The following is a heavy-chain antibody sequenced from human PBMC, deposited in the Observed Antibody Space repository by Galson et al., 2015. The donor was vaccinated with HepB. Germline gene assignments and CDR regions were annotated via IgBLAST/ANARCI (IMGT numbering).Heavy chain of an antibody. CDR2: IIPMFGSG. Sequence: VKVSCKASRGTFSSHTFSWVRQAPGQGLEWMGGIIPMFGSGNYAQKFQGRVTITADESKNTIYMELSSLRSEDTAVYYCARQFDTRGYYAYWGQGTLVTVSS. V-gene: IGHV1-69*01. CDR1: RGTFSSHT. D-gene: IGHD3-22*01. CDR3: ARQFDTRGYYAY. J-gene: IGHJ4*02.